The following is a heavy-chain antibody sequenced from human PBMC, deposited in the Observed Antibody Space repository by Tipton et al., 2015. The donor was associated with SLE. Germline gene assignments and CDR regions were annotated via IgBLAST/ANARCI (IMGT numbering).Heavy chain of an antibody. CDR2: INTDGRST. D-gene: IGHD6-13*01. Sequence: SLRLSCAASGFSFSTYWMHWVRQAPGKGLVWVSRINTDGRSTSYADSVKGRFTISRDNAKNSLYLQMNSLRSEDTALYYCAKAYSSTWSGFDYWGQGTLVTVPS. V-gene: IGHV3-74*01. J-gene: IGHJ4*02. CDR1: GFSFSTYW. CDR3: AKAYSSTWSGFDY.